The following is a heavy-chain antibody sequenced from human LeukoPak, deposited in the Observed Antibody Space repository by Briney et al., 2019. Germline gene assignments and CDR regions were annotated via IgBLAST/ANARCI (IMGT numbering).Heavy chain of an antibody. CDR2: IWYDGSNK. D-gene: IGHD3-10*01. J-gene: IGHJ4*02. CDR1: GFTFSSYG. V-gene: IGHV3-33*01. Sequence: GGSLRLSCAASGFTFSSYGMHWVRQAPGKGLEWVAVIWYDGSNKYYADSVKGRFTISRDNSKNTLYLQMNSLRAEDTAVYYCAREIPRGAVHLDYWGQGTLVTVSS. CDR3: AREIPRGAVHLDY.